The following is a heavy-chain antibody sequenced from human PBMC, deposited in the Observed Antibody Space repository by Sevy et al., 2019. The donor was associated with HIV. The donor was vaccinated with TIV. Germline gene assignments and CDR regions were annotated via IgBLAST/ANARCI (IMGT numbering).Heavy chain of an antibody. J-gene: IGHJ4*02. D-gene: IGHD4-17*01. CDR3: ARDYGGNSDASDY. Sequence: GGSLRLSCAASGFTFSSYAMHWVRQAPGKGLEWVAVISYDGSNKYYADSVKGRFTISRDNSKITLYLQMNSLRAEDTAVYYCARDYGGNSDASDYWGQGTLVTVSS. CDR2: ISYDGSNK. V-gene: IGHV3-30-3*01. CDR1: GFTFSSYA.